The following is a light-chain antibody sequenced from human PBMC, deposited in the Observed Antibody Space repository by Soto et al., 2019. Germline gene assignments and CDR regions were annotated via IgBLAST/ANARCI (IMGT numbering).Light chain of an antibody. J-gene: IGKJ1*01. CDR2: DAS. CDR3: QQRSNWPPTWT. V-gene: IGKV3-11*01. Sequence: EIVLTQSPATLSLSPGERATLSCRASQSVSSYLAWYQQKPGQAPRLLIYDASNRATGIPARFSGSGSGTDCPLTISSLEPEDLAVYYCQQRSNWPPTWTFGQGTKVEIK. CDR1: QSVSSY.